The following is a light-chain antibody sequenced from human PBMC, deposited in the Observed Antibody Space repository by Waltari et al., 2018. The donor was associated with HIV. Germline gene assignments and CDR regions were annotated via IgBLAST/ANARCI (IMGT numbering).Light chain of an antibody. J-gene: IGKJ4*01. CDR1: QSISTY. Sequence: EIVLTQSPATLSLSPGERATLSCRTSQSISTYLAWYQQKPGQAPRLLIYDASDRATGIPARFSGSGSGTDFTLTISSLESEDFAVYYGQQRSNWPSVTFGGGTRVEIK. V-gene: IGKV3-11*01. CDR2: DAS. CDR3: QQRSNWPSVT.